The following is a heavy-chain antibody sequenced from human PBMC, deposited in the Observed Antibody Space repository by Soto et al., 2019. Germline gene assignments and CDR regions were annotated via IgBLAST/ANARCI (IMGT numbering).Heavy chain of an antibody. Sequence: SETLSLTCAVYGGSFSGYYWSWIRQPPGKGLEWIGEINHSGSTNYNPSLKSRVTISVDTSKNQFSLKLSSVTAADTAVYYCAREGRRSFRFREYYYGMDVWGQGTTVTVSS. CDR1: GGSFSGYY. D-gene: IGHD3-10*01. CDR3: AREGRRSFRFREYYYGMDV. J-gene: IGHJ6*02. CDR2: INHSGST. V-gene: IGHV4-34*01.